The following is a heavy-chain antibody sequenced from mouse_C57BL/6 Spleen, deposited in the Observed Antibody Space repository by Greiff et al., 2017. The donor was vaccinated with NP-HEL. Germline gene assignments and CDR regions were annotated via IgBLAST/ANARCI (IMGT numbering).Heavy chain of an antibody. V-gene: IGHV1-82*01. CDR3: AELGPYAMDY. CDR1: GYAFSSSW. D-gene: IGHD4-1*01. Sequence: QVQLKQSGPELVKPGASVKISCKASGYAFSSSWMNWVKQRPGKGLEWIGRIYPGDGDTNYNGKFKGKATLTADKSSITAYMQLSSLTSEDSAVYCCAELGPYAMDYWGQGTSVTVSS. CDR2: IYPGDGDT. J-gene: IGHJ4*01.